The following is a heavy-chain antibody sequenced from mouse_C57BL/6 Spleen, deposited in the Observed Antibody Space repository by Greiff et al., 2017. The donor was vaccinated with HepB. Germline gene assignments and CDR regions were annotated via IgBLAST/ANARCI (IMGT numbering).Heavy chain of an antibody. V-gene: IGHV14-2*01. D-gene: IGHD1-1*01. CDR2: IDPEDGET. CDR3: AVTTVGATPFAY. Sequence: VQLKESGAELVKPGASVKLSCTASGFNIKDYYMHWVKQRTEQGLEWIGRIDPEDGETKYAPKFQGKATITADTSSNTAYLQLSSLTSEDTAVYYCAVTTVGATPFAYWGQGTLVTVSA. CDR1: GFNIKDYY. J-gene: IGHJ3*01.